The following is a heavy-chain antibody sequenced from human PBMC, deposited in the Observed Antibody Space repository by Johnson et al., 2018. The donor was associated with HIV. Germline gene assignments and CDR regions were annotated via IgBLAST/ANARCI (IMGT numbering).Heavy chain of an antibody. V-gene: IGHV3-13*01. D-gene: IGHD1-26*01. CDR2: IGATGDT. J-gene: IGHJ3*02. CDR3: ARGSYDGDAFDI. Sequence: VHLVESGGGLVQPGGSLRLSWAASRFTFSNFDMHWVRPVTGKRLEWVSGIGATGDTYYLGSVKGRFTISRENAKNSLYLQLNNLRAGDTALYYCARGSYDGDAFDIWGQGTMVTVSS. CDR1: RFTFSNFD.